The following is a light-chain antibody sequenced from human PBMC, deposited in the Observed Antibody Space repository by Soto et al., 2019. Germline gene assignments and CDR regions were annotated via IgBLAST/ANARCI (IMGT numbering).Light chain of an antibody. CDR3: QQGASFPRT. J-gene: IGKJ4*01. CDR2: AAS. V-gene: IGKV1-12*01. Sequence: DIQMTQSPSSVSASVGDTVTITCRASQAVSTWLAWYRQKPGGAPKLLIYAASTLQSGVPSRFSGSGSGTDFTLTIRSLQPEDFATYYCQQGASFPRTFGGGTKVDIK. CDR1: QAVSTW.